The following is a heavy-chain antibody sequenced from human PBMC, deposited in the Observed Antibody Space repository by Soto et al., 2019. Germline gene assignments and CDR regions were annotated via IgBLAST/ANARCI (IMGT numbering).Heavy chain of an antibody. J-gene: IGHJ3*02. D-gene: IGHD4-17*01. Sequence: QVQLQESGPGLVKPSETLSLTCTVSGGSISSYYWSWIRQPPGKGLEWIGYIYYRGSTNYNPSLKRRVTISVDTSKKQLSLKLSSVTAADTAVYYCERVEWYGDYVGTVALEIWVQGTMVTVSS. CDR1: GGSISSYY. V-gene: IGHV4-59*01. CDR3: ERVEWYGDYVGTVALEI. CDR2: IYYRGST.